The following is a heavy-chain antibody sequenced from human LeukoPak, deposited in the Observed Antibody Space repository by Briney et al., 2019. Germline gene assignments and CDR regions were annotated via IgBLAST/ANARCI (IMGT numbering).Heavy chain of an antibody. CDR2: IYYSGST. CDR1: GGSISSHY. D-gene: IGHD6-13*01. CDR3: ARSPEPGIAAAGTLYYYYMDV. V-gene: IGHV4-59*11. Sequence: SETLSLTCTVPGGSISSHYWSWIRQPPGKGLEWIGYIYYSGSTNYNPSLKSRVTISVDTSKNQFSLKLSSVTAADTAVYYCARSPEPGIAAAGTLYYYYMDVWGKGTTVTVSS. J-gene: IGHJ6*03.